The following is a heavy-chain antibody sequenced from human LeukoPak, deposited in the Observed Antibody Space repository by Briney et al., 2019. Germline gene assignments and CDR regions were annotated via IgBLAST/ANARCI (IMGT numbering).Heavy chain of an antibody. V-gene: IGHV3-53*01. CDR3: ARGRQCDF. D-gene: IGHD4-11*01. CDR2: IYSGGSP. CDR1: GFIVSAYY. Sequence: PGGSLRLSCAASGFIVSAYYMNWVRQAPGKGLEWVSVIYSGGSPFYADSVKGRFTISRDNSKNTVYLQMNSLRVEDTAVYYCARGRQCDFWGQGTLVTVSS. J-gene: IGHJ4*02.